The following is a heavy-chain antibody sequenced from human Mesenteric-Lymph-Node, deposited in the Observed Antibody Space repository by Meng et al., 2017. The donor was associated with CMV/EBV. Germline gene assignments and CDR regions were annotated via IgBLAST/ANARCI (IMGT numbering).Heavy chain of an antibody. V-gene: IGHV3-11*01. CDR3: AREFRLELVYGMDV. CDR2: ISSSGTTI. J-gene: IGHJ6*02. CDR1: GFTLSDYY. Sequence: GESLKISCAASGFTLSDYYMSWIRQAPGKGLEWVSYISSSGTTIHYADSVKGQFTISRDNAKNSLYLQMNSLRAEDTAVYYCAREFRLELVYGMDVWGQGTTVTVSS. D-gene: IGHD1-7*01.